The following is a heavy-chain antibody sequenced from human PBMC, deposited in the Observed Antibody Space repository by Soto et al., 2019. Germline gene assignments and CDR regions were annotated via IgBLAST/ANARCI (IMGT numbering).Heavy chain of an antibody. CDR2: IHHSGSP. Sequence: ALVPSYALSGCLISTDRYSGVLFRQPPGKGLEWIGYIHHSGSPSYTPALKSRVTISVDRSKNQFSLKLSSVTAADTAVYYCARVPDRCGQGTLVTVSS. D-gene: IGHD2-2*01. CDR3: ARVPDR. V-gene: IGHV4-30-2*01. CDR1: GCLISTDRYS. J-gene: IGHJ5*02.